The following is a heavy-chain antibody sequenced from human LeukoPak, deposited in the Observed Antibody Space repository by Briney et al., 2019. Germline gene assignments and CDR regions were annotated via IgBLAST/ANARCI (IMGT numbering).Heavy chain of an antibody. D-gene: IGHD3-10*01. Sequence: GGSLRLSCEASGFTFSSFAMNWVRQAPGKGLEWVAIMSSDGSLEFYGDSVKGRFAISRDNSKSTLYLQMNNLRPNDTAVYYCARDMSPRYYYGSGSYRENWFDPWGQGTLVTVSS. CDR1: GFTFSSFA. CDR2: MSSDGSLE. CDR3: ARDMSPRYYYGSGSYRENWFDP. J-gene: IGHJ5*02. V-gene: IGHV3-30*03.